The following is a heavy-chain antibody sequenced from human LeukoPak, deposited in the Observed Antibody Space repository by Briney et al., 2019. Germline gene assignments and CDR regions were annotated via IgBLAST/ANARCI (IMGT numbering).Heavy chain of an antibody. CDR1: GFTFSTSG. D-gene: IGHD1-26*01. V-gene: IGHV3-30*02. J-gene: IGHJ5*02. CDR3: AKGPSGNQFDP. Sequence: PGGSLRLSCAASGFTFSTSGMHWVRQATGKGLEWVSFIRHDGSKKYYANSVKGRFTISRDNSKNTLYAQMNSLRPEDTAVYYCAKGPSGNQFDPWGQGTLVTVSS. CDR2: IRHDGSKK.